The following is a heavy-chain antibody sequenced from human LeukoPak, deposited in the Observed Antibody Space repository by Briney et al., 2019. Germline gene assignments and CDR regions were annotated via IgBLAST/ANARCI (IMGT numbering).Heavy chain of an antibody. J-gene: IGHJ4*02. CDR2: ISGSGGST. CDR3: AKEIGRGATGYFDY. Sequence: GGSLRLSCAASGFTFISYAMSWVRQAPGKGLEWVSAISGSGGSTYYADSVKGRFTISRDSSKNTLCLQMNSLRAEDTAVYYCAKEIGRGATGYFDYWGQGTLVTVSS. V-gene: IGHV3-23*01. CDR1: GFTFISYA. D-gene: IGHD1-26*01.